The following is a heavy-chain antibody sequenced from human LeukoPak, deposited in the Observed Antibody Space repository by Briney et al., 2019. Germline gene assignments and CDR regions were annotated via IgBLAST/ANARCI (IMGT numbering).Heavy chain of an antibody. Sequence: SETLSLTCTVSGGSISSYYWSWIRQPPGKGLEWIGYIYYSGSTNYNPSLKSRVTISVDTSKNQFSLKLSSVTAADTAVYYCARHGGLVSSWLDYWGQGTLVTVSS. J-gene: IGHJ4*02. D-gene: IGHD6-13*01. CDR1: GGSISSYY. V-gene: IGHV4-59*08. CDR3: ARHGGLVSSWLDY. CDR2: IYYSGST.